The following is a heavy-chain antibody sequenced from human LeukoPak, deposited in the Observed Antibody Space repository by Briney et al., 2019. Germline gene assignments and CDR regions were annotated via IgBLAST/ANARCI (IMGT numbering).Heavy chain of an antibody. CDR1: GGSISSSSYY. D-gene: IGHD6-19*01. V-gene: IGHV4-61*05. J-gene: IGHJ4*02. CDR2: IYYSGST. Sequence: PSETLSLTCTVSGGSISSSSYYWGWIRQPPGKGLEWIGYIYYSGSTNYNPSLKSRVTISVDTSKNQFSLKLSSVTAADTAVYYCARLVPQWLVTEGPGYYFDYWGQGTLVTVSS. CDR3: ARLVPQWLVTEGPGYYFDY.